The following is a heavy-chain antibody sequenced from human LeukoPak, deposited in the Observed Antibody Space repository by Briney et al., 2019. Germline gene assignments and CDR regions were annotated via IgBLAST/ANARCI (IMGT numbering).Heavy chain of an antibody. CDR1: GGSISSSAYH. Sequence: SETLSLTCTVSGGSISSSAYHWGWIRQPPGKGLEWIGSIYYSGSTYYNPSLKSRVTISVDTSKNQFSLKLSSVTAADTAVYYCASISSSSQGRWFDPWGQGTLVTVSS. V-gene: IGHV4-39*07. CDR3: ASISSSSQGRWFDP. J-gene: IGHJ5*02. CDR2: IYYSGST. D-gene: IGHD6-6*01.